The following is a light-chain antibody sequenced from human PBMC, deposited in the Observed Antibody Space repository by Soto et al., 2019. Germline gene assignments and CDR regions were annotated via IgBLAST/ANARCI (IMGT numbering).Light chain of an antibody. V-gene: IGLV2-11*01. CDR1: SSDVGGYNY. J-gene: IGLJ1*01. CDR3: CSYAGSLDV. CDR2: DVS. Sequence: QSALTQPRSVSGSPGQSVTISCTGTSSDVGGYNYVSWYQQHPGKAPKLMIYDVSKRPSGVPDRFSGSKSGNTASLTISGLQAEDEADYYCCSYAGSLDVFVTGTKVTVL.